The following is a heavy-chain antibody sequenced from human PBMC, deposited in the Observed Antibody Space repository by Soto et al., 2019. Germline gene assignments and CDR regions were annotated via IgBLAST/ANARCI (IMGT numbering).Heavy chain of an antibody. J-gene: IGHJ4*02. CDR2: IYHTGST. Sequence: SETLSLTCSVSGGSISTVGHYWTWIRQPPGKGLEWIGSIYHTGSTYYSKSLRSRLTMSVDTSKSQFSLRLSSVTAANTAVYYCARATGTLRSRNCDYWGQGSLVTVSS. CDR1: GGSISTVGHY. CDR3: ARATGTLRSRNCDY. D-gene: IGHD1-1*01. V-gene: IGHV4-31*03.